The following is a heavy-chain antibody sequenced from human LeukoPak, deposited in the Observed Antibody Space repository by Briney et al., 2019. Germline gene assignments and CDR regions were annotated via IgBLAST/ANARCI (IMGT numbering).Heavy chain of an antibody. CDR1: GFTFSDYY. J-gene: IGHJ6*03. Sequence: PGGSLRLSCAASGFTFSDYYMRWIRQAPGKGLEWVAYIRSSGSTIYYADAVRGRFTISRDNAKNSCYLQMDSLRAEDTGVYYCTRGTAARPKHLDYYYYMDVWGKGTTDSVSS. CDR3: TRGTAARPKHLDYYYYMDV. V-gene: IGHV3-11*04. CDR2: IRSSGSTI. D-gene: IGHD6-6*01.